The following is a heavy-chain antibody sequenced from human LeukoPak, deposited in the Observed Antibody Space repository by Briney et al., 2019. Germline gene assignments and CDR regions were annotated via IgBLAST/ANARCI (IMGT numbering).Heavy chain of an antibody. Sequence: GESLKISCKGSGYIFTNYWISWVRQMPGKGLEWMGRIDPSDSYTNYSPSFQGHVTISADKSIRTAYLQWSSLRASDTAIYYCARGGRSLDYWGQGTLVTVSS. V-gene: IGHV5-10-1*01. CDR3: ARGGRSLDY. CDR1: GYIFTNYW. D-gene: IGHD1-26*01. CDR2: IDPSDSYT. J-gene: IGHJ4*02.